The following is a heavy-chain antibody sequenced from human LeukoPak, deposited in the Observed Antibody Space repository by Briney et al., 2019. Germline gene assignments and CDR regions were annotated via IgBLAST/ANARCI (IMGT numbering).Heavy chain of an antibody. CDR2: IRWSGDRM. CDR1: GFTFEDHG. J-gene: IGHJ4*02. D-gene: IGHD2-2*01. V-gene: IGHV3-9*01. Sequence: GGCLRLSCAASGFTFEDHGTHWVRQAPGNGMGWVSSIRWSGDRMGDADAVKGRFTISRDNAKNSLFLQMNSLRVEDTALYYCAKDLGGSATTVWGQGTLVTVSS. CDR3: AKDLGGSATTV.